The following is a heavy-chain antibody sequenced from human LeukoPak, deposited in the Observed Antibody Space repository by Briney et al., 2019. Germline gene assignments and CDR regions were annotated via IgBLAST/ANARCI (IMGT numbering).Heavy chain of an antibody. V-gene: IGHV3-23*01. Sequence: PGGSLRLSCAASGFTFTNAWMNWVRQAPGKGLDWVSGIAGSGGSTHYADSLKGRFTISRDNSKNTLSLQMSRLTAEDTAVYYCVKEGAYAALNSWGQGTLVTVSS. CDR1: GFTFTNAW. CDR2: IAGSGGST. J-gene: IGHJ5*02. D-gene: IGHD3-16*01. CDR3: VKEGAYAALNS.